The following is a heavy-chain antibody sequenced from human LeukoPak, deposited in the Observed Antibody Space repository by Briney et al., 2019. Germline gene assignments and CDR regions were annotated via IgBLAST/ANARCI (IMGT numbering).Heavy chain of an antibody. D-gene: IGHD6-19*01. CDR3: ARLAYSSGWYLDY. CDR1: GYSFPNYW. CDR2: IFPGDSDT. Sequence: NLGESLKISCKGSGYSFPNYWIGWVRQMPGRGLEWMGIIFPGDSDTRYSPSFQGQVTISADKSISTAYLQWSSLKASDTAMYYCARLAYSSGWYLDYWGQGTLVTVSS. J-gene: IGHJ4*02. V-gene: IGHV5-51*01.